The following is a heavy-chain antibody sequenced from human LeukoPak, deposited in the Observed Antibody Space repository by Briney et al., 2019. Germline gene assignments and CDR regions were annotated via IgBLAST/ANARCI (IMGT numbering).Heavy chain of an antibody. V-gene: IGHV4-59*01. CDR3: ARALSHYDFWSGYYNWFDP. D-gene: IGHD3-3*01. Sequence: PSETLSLTCTVSGGSISSYYWSWIRQPPGKGLEWVGYIYYSGSTNYNPSLKSRVTTSVDTSNNQFSLKLSSVTAADTAVYYCARALSHYDFWSGYYNWFDPWGQGTLVTVSS. CDR2: IYYSGST. J-gene: IGHJ5*02. CDR1: GGSISSYY.